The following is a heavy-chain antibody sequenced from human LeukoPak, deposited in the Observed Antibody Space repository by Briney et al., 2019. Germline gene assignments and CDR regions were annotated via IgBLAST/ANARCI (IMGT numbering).Heavy chain of an antibody. CDR1: GFTFSSYS. D-gene: IGHD3-10*01. V-gene: IGHV3-48*01. J-gene: IGHJ4*02. CDR2: ISSSSSTI. Sequence: PGGSLRLSCAASGFTFSSYSMNWVRQAPGKGLEWVSYISSSSSTIYYADSVKGRFTISRDNAKNTLYLQMNSLRAEDTAVYYCGSGSKPPGYWGQGTLVTVSS. CDR3: GSGSKPPGY.